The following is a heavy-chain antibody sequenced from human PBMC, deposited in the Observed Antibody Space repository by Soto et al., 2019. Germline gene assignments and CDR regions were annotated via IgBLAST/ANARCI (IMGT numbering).Heavy chain of an antibody. CDR3: ARHVRDSSSVSARYYFDY. V-gene: IGHV4-39*01. D-gene: IGHD6-6*01. Sequence: QLQLQESGPGLVKPSETLSLTCTVSGASISSSSLYWGWIRQPPGKGLEWLASIYYSGSTLYNPCVKRRVPLSVDTAKNQFSLTLRSVTAADTAVYYCARHVRDSSSVSARYYFDYWGQGTLVTVSS. CDR1: GASISSSSLY. CDR2: IYYSGST. J-gene: IGHJ4*02.